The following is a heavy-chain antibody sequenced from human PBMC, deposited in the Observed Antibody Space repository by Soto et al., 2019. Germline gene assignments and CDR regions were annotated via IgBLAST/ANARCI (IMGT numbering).Heavy chain of an antibody. CDR2: TNHSGST. CDR1: GGSFSGYY. D-gene: IGHD6-13*01. J-gene: IGHJ4*02. Sequence: SETLSLTCAVYGGSFSGYYWSWIRQPPGKGLEWIGETNHSGSTNYNPSLKSRVTISVDTSKNQFSLKLSSVTAADTAVYYCAKSHIAAAGTGRAFDYCGQGTLVTVSS. V-gene: IGHV4-34*01. CDR3: AKSHIAAAGTGRAFDY.